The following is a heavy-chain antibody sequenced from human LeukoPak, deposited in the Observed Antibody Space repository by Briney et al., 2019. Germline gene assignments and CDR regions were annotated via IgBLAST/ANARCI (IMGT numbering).Heavy chain of an antibody. J-gene: IGHJ5*02. CDR1: GYTFTIYY. CDR2: VNPSGGST. V-gene: IGHV1-46*01. Sequence: ASVKVSFKASGYTFTIYYMHWVRQAPGQGLEWMGIVNPSGGSTSYAQKFQGRVTMTRYTSTSTVYMELSSLRSEDTAVYYCARGKTKGVTVNWFDTWGQGTLVTVSS. D-gene: IGHD3-16*02. CDR3: ARGKTKGVTVNWFDT.